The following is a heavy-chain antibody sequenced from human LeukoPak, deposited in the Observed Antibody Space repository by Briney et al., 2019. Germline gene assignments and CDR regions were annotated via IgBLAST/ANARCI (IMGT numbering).Heavy chain of an antibody. CDR1: GGSISSYY. Sequence: SETLSLTCTVSGGSISSYYWSWIRQPPGKGLEWIGYIYYSGSTNYNPSLKSRVTISVDTSKNQFSLKLNSLTAADTAVYYCARGSSAPRWFPFDYWGQGTLVTVSS. D-gene: IGHD4-23*01. V-gene: IGHV4-59*01. CDR2: IYYSGST. CDR3: ARGSSAPRWFPFDY. J-gene: IGHJ4*02.